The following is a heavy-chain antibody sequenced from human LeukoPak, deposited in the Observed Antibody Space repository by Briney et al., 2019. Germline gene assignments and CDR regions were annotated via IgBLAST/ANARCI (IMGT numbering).Heavy chain of an antibody. CDR1: GGSISSYY. CDR3: ARVGYSSSWYEMDY. CDR2: IYYSGST. D-gene: IGHD6-13*01. J-gene: IGHJ4*02. Sequence: SETLSLTCTVSGGSISSYYWSWIRQPPGKGLEWIGYIYYSGSTNYNPSLKSRVTISVDTSKNQFSLKLSSVTAADTAVYYCARVGYSSSWYEMDYWGQGTLVTVSS. V-gene: IGHV4-59*01.